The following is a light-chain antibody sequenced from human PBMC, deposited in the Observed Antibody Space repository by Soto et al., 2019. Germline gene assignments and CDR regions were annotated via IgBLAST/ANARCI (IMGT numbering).Light chain of an antibody. V-gene: IGKV3-11*01. CDR3: XQRSNWLLT. CDR1: QSVRSY. Sequence: EVVLTQSPAILSMSPGERATLSCRASQSVRSYLAWYQQKPGQAPRLLIYDKSNRATGIPARFSGSGSGTXXXXXXXXLEPXDFAXXXXXQRSNWLLTFGGGTKVELK. J-gene: IGKJ4*01. CDR2: DKS.